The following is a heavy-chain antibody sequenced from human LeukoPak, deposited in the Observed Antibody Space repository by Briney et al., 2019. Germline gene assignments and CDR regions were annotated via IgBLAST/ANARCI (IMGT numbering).Heavy chain of an antibody. V-gene: IGHV3-30-3*01. J-gene: IGHJ4*02. CDR3: ASSYSGLLRYFDWLLDY. CDR2: ISYDGSNK. CDR1: GFTFSSYA. Sequence: GGSLRLSCAASGFTFSSYAMPWVRQAPGKGLEWVAVISYDGSNKYYADSVKGRFTISRDNSKNTLYLQMNSLRAEDTAVYYCASSYSGLLRYFDWLLDYWGQGTLVTVSS. D-gene: IGHD3-9*01.